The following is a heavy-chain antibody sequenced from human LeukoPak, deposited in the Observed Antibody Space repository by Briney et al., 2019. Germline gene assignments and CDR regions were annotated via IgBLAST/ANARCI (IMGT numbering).Heavy chain of an antibody. CDR3: ARSIVGTTSAFDI. D-gene: IGHD1-26*01. CDR2: ISSSSSYI. V-gene: IGHV3-21*01. CDR1: GFTFSSYS. Sequence: GGSLRLSCAASGFTFSSYSMNWVRQAPGKGLEWVSSISSSSSYIYYADSVKGRFTISRDNAKNSLYLQMNSLRAEDTAVYYCARSIVGTTSAFDIWGQGTMVTVSS. J-gene: IGHJ3*02.